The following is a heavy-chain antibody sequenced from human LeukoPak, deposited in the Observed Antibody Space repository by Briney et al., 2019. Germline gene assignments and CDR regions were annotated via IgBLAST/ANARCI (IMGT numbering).Heavy chain of an antibody. D-gene: IGHD4/OR15-4a*01. CDR3: ARRAGAYSHPYDY. CDR2: ISGSGVST. Sequence: GGSLRLSCAASGFTFSSYAMSWVRQAPGKGLEWVSAISGSGVSTHYSDSVKGRFTISRDNSKNTLYLQMNSLRAEDTAVYYCARRAGAYSHPYDYWGQGTLVTVSS. J-gene: IGHJ4*02. V-gene: IGHV3-23*01. CDR1: GFTFSSYA.